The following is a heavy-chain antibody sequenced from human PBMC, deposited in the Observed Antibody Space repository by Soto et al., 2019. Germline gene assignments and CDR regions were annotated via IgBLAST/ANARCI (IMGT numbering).Heavy chain of an antibody. V-gene: IGHV3-33*01. CDR2: IWSDGSNG. Sequence: QMQLVESGGGVVQPGRSLRLSCAASGFTFSSHGMHWVRQAPGKGLEWVAVIWSDGSNGYYTDSVKGRFTFSRDNSMNTLYLQMNSLRVEDTAVYYCARHLGFGVLALDVWGQGTTVTVSS. CDR3: ARHLGFGVLALDV. J-gene: IGHJ6*02. D-gene: IGHD3-10*01. CDR1: GFTFSSHG.